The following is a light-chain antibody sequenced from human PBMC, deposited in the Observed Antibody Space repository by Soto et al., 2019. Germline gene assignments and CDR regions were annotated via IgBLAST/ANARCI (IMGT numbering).Light chain of an antibody. V-gene: IGKV3-15*01. CDR3: QQRSNWLIT. Sequence: ETLMTQSPATLSVSPGERATLSCRASQSVNNNLAWYQQKLGQAPRVLIYGASTRATGIPARFTGSGSGTEFILTISSLEPEDFAVYYCQQRSNWLITFGQGTRLEIK. CDR2: GAS. J-gene: IGKJ5*01. CDR1: QSVNNN.